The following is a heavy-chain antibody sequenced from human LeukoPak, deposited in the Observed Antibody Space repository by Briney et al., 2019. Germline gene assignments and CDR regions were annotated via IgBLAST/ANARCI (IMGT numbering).Heavy chain of an antibody. V-gene: IGHV3-30*04. J-gene: IGHJ4*02. D-gene: IGHD3-22*01. CDR2: ISYDGSNK. CDR3: ARTTMIVVPYFDY. CDR1: GFTFSSYA. Sequence: PGGSLRLSCAASGFTFSSYAMHWVRQAPGKGLEWVAVISYDGSNKYYADSVKGRFTISRDNSKNTLYLQMNSLRAEDTAVYYCARTTMIVVPYFDYWGQGTLVTVSS.